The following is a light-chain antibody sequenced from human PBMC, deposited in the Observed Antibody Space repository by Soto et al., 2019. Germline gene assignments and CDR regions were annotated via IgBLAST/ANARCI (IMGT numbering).Light chain of an antibody. J-gene: IGLJ1*01. CDR2: DDN. Sequence: QAVLTQPPSVSAAPGQRVTISCSGTSSNIASDYVSWYQQFPGTAPRLLIYDDNKRPSGIPDRFSASKSGTSATLGITGLQSGDEADYYCGTWDSSLSGGVFGTGTKVTVL. CDR1: SSNIASDY. CDR3: GTWDSSLSGGV. V-gene: IGLV1-51*01.